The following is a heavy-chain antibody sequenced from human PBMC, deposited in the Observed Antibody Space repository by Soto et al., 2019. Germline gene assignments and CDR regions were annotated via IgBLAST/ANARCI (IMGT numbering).Heavy chain of an antibody. CDR2: IYYSGST. V-gene: IGHV4-59*08. Sequence: SETLSLTCTVSGGSISSYYWSWIRQPPGKGLEWIGYIYYSGSTNYNPSPRSRVTISVDTSKNQFSLKLSSVTAADTAVYYCARQGYDILTGYYLYYYYGMDVWGQGTTVTVSS. J-gene: IGHJ6*02. CDR1: GGSISSYY. CDR3: ARQGYDILTGYYLYYYYGMDV. D-gene: IGHD3-9*01.